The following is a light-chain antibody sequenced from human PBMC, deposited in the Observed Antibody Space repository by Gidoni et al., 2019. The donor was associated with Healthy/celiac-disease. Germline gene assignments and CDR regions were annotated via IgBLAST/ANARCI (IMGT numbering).Light chain of an antibody. CDR3: QQYNSYPRT. J-gene: IGKJ1*01. CDR1: QSISSW. CDR2: KAS. V-gene: IGKV1-5*03. Sequence: RVTITCRASQSISSWLAWYQQKPGKAPKLLIYKASSLESGVPSRFSGSGSGTEFTLTISSLQPDDFATYYCQQYNSYPRTFXXXTKVEIK.